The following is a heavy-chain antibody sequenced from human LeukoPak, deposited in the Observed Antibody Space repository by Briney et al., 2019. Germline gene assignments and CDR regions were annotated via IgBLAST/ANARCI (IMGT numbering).Heavy chain of an antibody. D-gene: IGHD2-2*01. V-gene: IGHV3-11*01. CDR1: GFTFSDYY. Sequence: GGSLRLSCAASGFTFSDYYMSWIRQAPGKGLEWVSYISSSGSTIYYADSVKGRFTISRDNAKSSLYLQMNSLRAEDTAVYYCASGDSVTSPGGYYYGMDVWGQGTTVTVSS. J-gene: IGHJ6*02. CDR3: ASGDSVTSPGGYYYGMDV. CDR2: ISSSGSTI.